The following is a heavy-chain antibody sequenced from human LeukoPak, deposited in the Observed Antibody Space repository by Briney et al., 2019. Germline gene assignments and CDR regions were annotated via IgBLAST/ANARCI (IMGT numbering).Heavy chain of an antibody. V-gene: IGHV3-21*01. CDR2: ISSSSSYI. Sequence: GGSLRLSCAASGFTFSSYSMNWVRQAPGKGLEWVSSISSSSSYIYYADSVKGRFTISRDNAKNSLYLQMNSLRAEDTAVYYRARGSDDIVVVPAAMDYGMDVWGQGTTVTVSS. CDR3: ARGSDDIVVVPAAMDYGMDV. J-gene: IGHJ6*02. CDR1: GFTFSSYS. D-gene: IGHD2-2*01.